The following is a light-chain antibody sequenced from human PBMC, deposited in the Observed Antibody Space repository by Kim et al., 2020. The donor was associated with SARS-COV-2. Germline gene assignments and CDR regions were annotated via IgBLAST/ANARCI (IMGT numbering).Light chain of an antibody. V-gene: IGKV3-15*01. CDR3: QQYNNWPRT. CDR2: GAS. J-gene: IGKJ1*01. CDR1: QSVSNN. Sequence: EIVMTQSPATLSVSPGERATLSCRASQSVSNNLVWYQQKPGQAPRLLIYGASTRATGIPARFSGSGSGTEFTLTINSLQSEDFAVYYCQQYNNWPRTFGQGTKVDI.